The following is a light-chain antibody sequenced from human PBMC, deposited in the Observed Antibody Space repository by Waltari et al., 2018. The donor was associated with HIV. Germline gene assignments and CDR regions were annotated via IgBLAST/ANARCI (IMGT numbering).Light chain of an antibody. CDR3: QQSHVTPRT. J-gene: IGKJ1*01. V-gene: IGKV1-39*01. CDR2: DAS. Sequence: DIQMTQSPSSLSASVGDRVTITCRASPGISPYLNWYQQKPVKAPKVLIYDASSLQSGVPSRFSGSGSGTDFTLIISSLQPEDFAAYYCQQSHVTPRTCGQGTKVEIK. CDR1: PGISPY.